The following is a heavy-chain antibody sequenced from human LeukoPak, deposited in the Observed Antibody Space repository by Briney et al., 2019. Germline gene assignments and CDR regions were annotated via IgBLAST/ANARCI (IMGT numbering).Heavy chain of an antibody. V-gene: IGHV1-69*01. CDR2: IIAMSGKT. J-gene: IGHJ4*02. CDR1: GGPFSHYA. CDR3: ASRIWGIDF. Sequence: SSVKVSCKASGGPFSHYALTWVRQAPGQGLEWVGGIIAMSGKTNYEQRLQGRITITADASTSTAYMALSTLRSDDTAVYYCASRIWGIDFWGQGTLVTVSS. D-gene: IGHD3-16*01.